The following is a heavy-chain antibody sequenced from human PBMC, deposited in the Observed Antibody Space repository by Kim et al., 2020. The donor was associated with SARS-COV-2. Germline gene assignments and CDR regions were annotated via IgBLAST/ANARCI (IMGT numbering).Heavy chain of an antibody. D-gene: IGHD5-12*01. V-gene: IGHV1-2*06. Sequence: ASVKVSCKASGYTFTGYYKHWVRQAPGQGLEGMGRINPKSGGINFLQKFHGRVTMTRDTPSRTAYMELSRLRSDDTAVDYCARGRRTFYSGYEGNWGQGTLVTVSS. J-gene: IGHJ4*02. CDR3: ARGRRTFYSGYEGN. CDR1: GYTFTGYY. CDR2: INPKSGGI.